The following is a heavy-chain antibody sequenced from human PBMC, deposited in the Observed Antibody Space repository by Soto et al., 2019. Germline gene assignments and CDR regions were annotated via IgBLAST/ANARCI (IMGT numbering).Heavy chain of an antibody. J-gene: IGHJ4*02. Sequence: QVQLVQSGAEVKKPGASVKVSCKASGYTFTSYGISWVRQAPGQGLEWMGWISAYNGNTNYAQKLQGRVTMTTDTXTXXAYMELRSLRSDDTAVYYCARDFDYGSGSYYPLDYWGQGTLVTVSS. CDR3: ARDFDYGSGSYYPLDY. D-gene: IGHD3-10*01. CDR1: GYTFTSYG. CDR2: ISAYNGNT. V-gene: IGHV1-18*01.